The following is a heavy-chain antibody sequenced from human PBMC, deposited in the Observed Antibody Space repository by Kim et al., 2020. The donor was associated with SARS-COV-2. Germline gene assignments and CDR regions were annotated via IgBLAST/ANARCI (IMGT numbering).Heavy chain of an antibody. V-gene: IGHV4-34*01. CDR3: ARRAEGYFGSGGQSYWYVEL. D-gene: IGHD3-10*01. J-gene: IGHJ2*01. Sequence: SETLSLTCAVYGVSFSDYHWTWIHQPPGKGLEWIGEINYSGSTNYNPSLKSRVIITVDTSTNQFSLRLSSVTAADTAVFYCARRAEGYFGSGGQSYWYVELWGRGTPVTVSS. CDR2: INYSGST. CDR1: GVSFSDYH.